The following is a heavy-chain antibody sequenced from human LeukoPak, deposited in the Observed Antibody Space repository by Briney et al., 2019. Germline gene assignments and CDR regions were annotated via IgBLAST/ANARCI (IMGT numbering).Heavy chain of an antibody. CDR2: INHSGST. Sequence: SETLSLTCAVYGGSFSGYYWSWIRQPPGKGLEWIGEINHSGSTNYNPSLKSRVTISVDTSKNQFSLKLSSVTAADTAVYYCARGEWELLHAFDIWGQGTMATVSS. V-gene: IGHV4-34*01. J-gene: IGHJ3*02. CDR1: GGSFSGYY. D-gene: IGHD1-26*01. CDR3: ARGEWELLHAFDI.